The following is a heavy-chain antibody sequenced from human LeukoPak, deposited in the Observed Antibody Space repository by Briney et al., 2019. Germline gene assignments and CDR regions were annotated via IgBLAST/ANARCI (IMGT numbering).Heavy chain of an antibody. Sequence: PGGSLRLSCAASGFTFSTYSMNWVRQAPGKGLEWVSAISGSGGSTYYADSVKGRFTISRDNSKNTLYLQMNSLRAEDTAVYYCAKDRIVVVVAATNYYFDYWGQGTLVTVSS. CDR1: GFTFSTYS. CDR3: AKDRIVVVVAATNYYFDY. J-gene: IGHJ4*02. V-gene: IGHV3-23*01. CDR2: ISGSGGST. D-gene: IGHD2-15*01.